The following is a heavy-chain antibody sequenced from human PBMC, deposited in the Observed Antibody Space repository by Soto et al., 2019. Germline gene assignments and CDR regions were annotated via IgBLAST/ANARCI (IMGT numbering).Heavy chain of an antibody. D-gene: IGHD6-6*01. CDR1: GFTLSSYA. Sequence: GGSLRLSCAASGFTLSSYAMSWVRQAPGKGLEWVSAISGSGGSTYYADSVKGRFTISRDNSKNTLYLQMNSLRAEDTAVYYCAKVPPQYSGKYYFDYWGQGTLVTVSS. J-gene: IGHJ4*02. CDR2: ISGSGGST. V-gene: IGHV3-23*01. CDR3: AKVPPQYSGKYYFDY.